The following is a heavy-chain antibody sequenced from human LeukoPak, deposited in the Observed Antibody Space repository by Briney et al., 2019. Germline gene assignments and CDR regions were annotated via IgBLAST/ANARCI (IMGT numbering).Heavy chain of an antibody. CDR3: AREGYSGADFDS. J-gene: IGHJ4*02. CDR2: IYHNGDT. V-gene: IGHV4-61*03. D-gene: IGHD2-21*01. Sequence: SETLSLTCSVSGYSINSGYYWGWIRQPPGKGLEWIGYIYHNGDTRYNPSLKSRVTISVDTSKNHFSLKLNSVTTADTAVYYCAREGYSGADFDSWGQGTLVTVSS. CDR1: GYSINSGYY.